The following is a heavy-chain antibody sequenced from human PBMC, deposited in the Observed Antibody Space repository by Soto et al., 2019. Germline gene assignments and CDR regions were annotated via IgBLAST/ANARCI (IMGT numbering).Heavy chain of an antibody. CDR1: GFTFTTRA. D-gene: IGHD3-10*01. V-gene: IGHV3-23*04. CDR2: ISGSGTTT. Sequence: EVQLVESGGGLVQPGGSLRLSCVASGFTFTTRAMSWVRQAPGKGLQWVSGISGSGTTTYYSDSVKGRLTISRDNSKNMLYLQMNSLRDDDTAVYYCATGTQNFDYWGRGTRVTVSS. J-gene: IGHJ4*02. CDR3: ATGTQNFDY.